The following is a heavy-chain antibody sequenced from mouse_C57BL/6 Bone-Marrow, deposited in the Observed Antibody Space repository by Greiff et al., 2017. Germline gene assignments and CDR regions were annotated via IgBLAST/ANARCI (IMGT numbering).Heavy chain of an antibody. J-gene: IGHJ2*01. D-gene: IGHD2-3*01. CDR3: ARQGYDYLDY. CDR1: GFTFSSYG. CDR2: ISSGGSYT. V-gene: IGHV5-6*01. Sequence: EVHLVESGGDLVKPGGSLKLSCAASGFTFSSYGMSWVRQTPDKRLEWVATISSGGSYTYYPDSVKGRFTNSRDNAKNTLYLQMSSLKSEDTAMYYCARQGYDYLDYWGQGTTLTGSS.